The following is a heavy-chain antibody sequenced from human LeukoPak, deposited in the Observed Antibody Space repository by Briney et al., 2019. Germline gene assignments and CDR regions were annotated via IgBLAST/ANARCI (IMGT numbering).Heavy chain of an antibody. CDR3: ARDPYGSGSYYRVLDY. Sequence: PGRSLRLSCAASGFTFSSYGMHWVRQAPGKGLEWVAVIWYDGSNKYYADSVKGRFTISRDNSKNTLYLQMNSLRAEDTAVYYCARDPYGSGSYYRVLDYWGQGTLVTVSS. CDR1: GFTFSSYG. D-gene: IGHD3-10*01. V-gene: IGHV3-33*01. J-gene: IGHJ4*02. CDR2: IWYDGSNK.